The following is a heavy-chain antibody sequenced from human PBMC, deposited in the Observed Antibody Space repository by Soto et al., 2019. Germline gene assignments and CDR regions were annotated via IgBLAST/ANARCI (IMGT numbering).Heavy chain of an antibody. CDR1: GYSFTGYY. CDR3: ASSPRGYCSSTSCRELGNYYGMDV. J-gene: IGHJ6*02. D-gene: IGHD2-2*01. Sequence: KVSCKASGYSFTGYYIHWLRQAPGQGPEWMGWINPNTGDTNYSPSFQGHVTISADKSISTAYLQWSSLKASDTAMYYCASSPRGYCSSTSCRELGNYYGMDVWGQGTPVTVSS. V-gene: IGHV5-10-1*01. CDR2: INPNTGDT.